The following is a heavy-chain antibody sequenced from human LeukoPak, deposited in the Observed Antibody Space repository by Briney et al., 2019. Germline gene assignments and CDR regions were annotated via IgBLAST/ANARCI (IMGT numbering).Heavy chain of an antibody. D-gene: IGHD6-6*01. CDR1: AFTFSSHS. Sequence: GGSLRLSCAASAFTFSSHSMNWVRQAPGKGLEWVSSISGSSSYIYYADSVKGRFTISRDNAKNSLYLQMNSLRPEDTAVYYCARQIDYSSSFDYWGQGTLVTVSS. J-gene: IGHJ4*02. V-gene: IGHV3-21*01. CDR3: ARQIDYSSSFDY. CDR2: ISGSSSYI.